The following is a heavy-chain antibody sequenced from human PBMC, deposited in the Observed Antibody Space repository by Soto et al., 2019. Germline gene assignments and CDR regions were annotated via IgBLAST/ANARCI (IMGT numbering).Heavy chain of an antibody. D-gene: IGHD3-3*01. J-gene: IGHJ5*02. CDR3: ARSSGGNFGIIIEGSNWFDP. V-gene: IGHV1-46*01. Sequence: QVRLVQSGAEVRRPGASVKVSCKAPGDTFTSYYLNWVRQAPGQGLEWMGVINPHGGSTKYAQKFQGRVTMTRYTSRSTVYMELRRLRYDDTAIYYCARSSGGNFGIIIEGSNWFDPWGQGTLVTVSS. CDR2: INPHGGST. CDR1: GDTFTSYY.